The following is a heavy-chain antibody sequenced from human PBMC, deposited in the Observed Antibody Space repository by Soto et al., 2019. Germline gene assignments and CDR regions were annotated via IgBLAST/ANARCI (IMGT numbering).Heavy chain of an antibody. V-gene: IGHV5-51*01. Sequence: AVNFACTGYGYHFSGYWIALVRQMPGKGLELMGIIYPSDSDTRYRPSFQGQVTISADKSISSAYLQWSSLRASDTAMYYCARGGVSTRTFDYWGQGTPVTVSS. J-gene: IGHJ4*02. CDR3: ARGGVSTRTFDY. CDR1: GYHFSGYW. D-gene: IGHD3-3*01. CDR2: IYPSDSDT.